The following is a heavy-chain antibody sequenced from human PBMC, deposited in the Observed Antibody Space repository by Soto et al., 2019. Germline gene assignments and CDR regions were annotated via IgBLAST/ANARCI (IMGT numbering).Heavy chain of an antibody. V-gene: IGHV3-66*01. J-gene: IGHJ4*02. CDR2: IYSGGST. D-gene: IGHD6-19*01. Sequence: EVQLVESGGGLVQPGGSLRLSCAASGFTVSSNYMSWVRQAPGKGLEWVSVIYSGGSTYYADSVKGRFTISRDNSKNTLYLQMNSLIAEDTAVDYCARDGGGWYSFDYWGQGTLVTVSS. CDR3: ARDGGGWYSFDY. CDR1: GFTVSSNY.